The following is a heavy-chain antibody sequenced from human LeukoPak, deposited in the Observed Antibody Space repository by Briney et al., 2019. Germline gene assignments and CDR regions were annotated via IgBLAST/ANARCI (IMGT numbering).Heavy chain of an antibody. CDR3: TRGVEYYYDSSGYYDY. CDR1: GFTFGDYA. V-gene: IGHV3-49*03. Sequence: PGGSLRLSCTASGFTFGDYAISWFRQAPGKGLEWVGFIRSKAYGGTTEYAASVKGRFTISRDDSKSIAYLQMNSLKTEDTAVYYCTRGVEYYYDSSGYYDYWGQGTLVTVSS. D-gene: IGHD3-22*01. CDR2: IRSKAYGGTT. J-gene: IGHJ4*02.